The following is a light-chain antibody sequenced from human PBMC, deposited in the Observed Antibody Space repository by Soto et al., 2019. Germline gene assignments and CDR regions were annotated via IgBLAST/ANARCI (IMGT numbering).Light chain of an antibody. CDR3: QQYKNCPPWT. V-gene: IGKV3-15*01. CDR2: GTS. CDR1: QSVSDN. Sequence: EIVMTQSPAALSVSPGERATLSCRASQSVSDNLAWYQQKPGQAPRLLIFGTSTRATGIPARFSGSGSGTEFTLTISSLQSEDFAVSYCQQYKNCPPWTFGQGTKVEIK. J-gene: IGKJ1*01.